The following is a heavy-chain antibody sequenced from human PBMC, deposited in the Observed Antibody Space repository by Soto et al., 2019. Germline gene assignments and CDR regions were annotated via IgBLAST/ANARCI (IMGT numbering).Heavy chain of an antibody. J-gene: IGHJ5*02. CDR1: GVSISSGGYS. CDR3: ARAGGSGPLDDWFDP. CDR2: IFHSGTT. D-gene: IGHD3-10*01. Sequence: QVQLQESGSGLVKPSQTLSLTCEVSGVSISSGGYSWSWIRQSPGKGLEWLGCIFHSGTTDYNPSLKSRLTISVDRSKNQFSLRLRSVTAADTALYYCARAGGSGPLDDWFDPWGQGTLVTVSS. V-gene: IGHV4-30-2*06.